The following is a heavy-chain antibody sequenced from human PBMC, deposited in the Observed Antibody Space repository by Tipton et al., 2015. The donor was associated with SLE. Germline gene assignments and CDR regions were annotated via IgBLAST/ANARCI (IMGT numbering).Heavy chain of an antibody. CDR1: GYSISSGYY. Sequence: TLSLTCTVSGYSISSGYYWGWIRQPPGKGLEWIGSIYHSGSTYYNPSLKSRVTISVDTSKNQFSLKLSSVTAADTAVYYCARAITMIRDAFDIWGQGTMVSVSS. CDR2: IYHSGST. V-gene: IGHV4-38-2*02. J-gene: IGHJ3*02. D-gene: IGHD3-22*01. CDR3: ARAITMIRDAFDI.